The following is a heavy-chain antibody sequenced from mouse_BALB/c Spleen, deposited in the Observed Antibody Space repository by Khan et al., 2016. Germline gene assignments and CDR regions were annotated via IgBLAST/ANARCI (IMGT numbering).Heavy chain of an antibody. V-gene: IGHV5-6-5*01. CDR3: ARDYYYGTGYFDV. Sequence: EVELVESGGGLVKPGGSLKLSCAASGFTFSSYAMSWVRQTPEKRLEWVASISSGGSTYYPDSVKGRFTISRDNARNILYLQMSSLRSEDTAMYYCARDYYYGTGYFDVWRAGTTVTVSS. J-gene: IGHJ1*01. D-gene: IGHD1-1*01. CDR2: ISSGGST. CDR1: GFTFSSYA.